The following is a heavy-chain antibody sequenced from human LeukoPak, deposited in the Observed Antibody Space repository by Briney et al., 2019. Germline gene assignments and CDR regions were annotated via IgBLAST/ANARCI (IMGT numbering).Heavy chain of an antibody. V-gene: IGHV3-74*01. D-gene: IGHD6-19*01. CDR3: AFVGSSGWTFDY. J-gene: IGHJ4*02. Sequence: GGSLRLSCAASGFTFSRYWMHWVRQAPGEGLVWVSRINNDGSSTSYADSVKGRFTISRDNAKNTLYLQMNSLRAEDTAAYYCAFVGSSGWTFDYWGQGTLVTVSS. CDR1: GFTFSRYW. CDR2: INNDGSST.